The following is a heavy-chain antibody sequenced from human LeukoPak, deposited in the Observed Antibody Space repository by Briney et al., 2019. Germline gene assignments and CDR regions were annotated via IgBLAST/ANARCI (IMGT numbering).Heavy chain of an antibody. CDR1: GFTFTGHY. CDR3: AREGSDQLSKDFDY. CDR2: IGPRNSAA. Sequence: GASVKVSCKSSGFTFTGHYIHWVRQAPGQGLEWMGYIGPRNSAASYAEKFQGRFTMTRDTSLSTAYMELSRLTSDDTAVYYCAREGSDQLSKDFDYWGQGTLVTVSS. D-gene: IGHD2-2*01. J-gene: IGHJ4*02. V-gene: IGHV1-2*02.